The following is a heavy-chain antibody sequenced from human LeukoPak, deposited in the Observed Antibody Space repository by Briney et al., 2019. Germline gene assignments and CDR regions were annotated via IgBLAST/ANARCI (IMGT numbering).Heavy chain of an antibody. CDR1: GFTVSSNY. D-gene: IGHD2-2*01. Sequence: GGSLRLSCAASGFTVSSNYMSWVRQAPGKGLEWVSVIYSGGSTYYADSVKGRFTISRHNSKNTLYLQMNSLRAEDTAVYYCARDPTTSCYPDPVCYYYGMDVWGQGTTVTVSS. V-gene: IGHV3-53*01. CDR3: ARDPTTSCYPDPVCYYYGMDV. CDR2: IYSGGST. J-gene: IGHJ6*02.